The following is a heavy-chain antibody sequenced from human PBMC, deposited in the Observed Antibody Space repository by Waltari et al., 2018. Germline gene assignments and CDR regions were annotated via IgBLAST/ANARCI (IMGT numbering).Heavy chain of an antibody. CDR2: IRASADNT. Sequence: EVQLLESGGGLVQPGGSLRLSCAASGFTFSSYDMSWVRQAPGKGLEWVSNIRASADNTYYADSVKGRFTTSRDNSKNTLYLQMNSLRAEDTAVYFCAIQSHSSGNYEWGQGTLVTVSS. CDR1: GFTFSSYD. V-gene: IGHV3-23*01. CDR3: AIQSHSSGNYE. J-gene: IGHJ4*02. D-gene: IGHD3-22*01.